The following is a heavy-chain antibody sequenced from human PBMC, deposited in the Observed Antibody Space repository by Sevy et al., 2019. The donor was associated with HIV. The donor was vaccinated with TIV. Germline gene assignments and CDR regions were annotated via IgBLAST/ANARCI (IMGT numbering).Heavy chain of an antibody. CDR1: GFTFSSYA. CDR2: ISYDGSNK. J-gene: IGHJ3*02. D-gene: IGHD5-12*01. V-gene: IGHV3-30*18. Sequence: GSLRLSCAASGFTFSSYAMHWVRQAPGKGLEWVALISYDGSNKYYADSVKGRFIISRDNSKNTLYLQMSSLRVEDTAVYYCAKGYSGYEDVDAFDIWGQGTMVTVSS. CDR3: AKGYSGYEDVDAFDI.